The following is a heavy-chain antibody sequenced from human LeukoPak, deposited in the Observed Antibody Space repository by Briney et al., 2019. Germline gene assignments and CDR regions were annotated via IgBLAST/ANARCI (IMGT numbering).Heavy chain of an antibody. CDR2: IDSNGLST. Sequence: PGGSLRLSCSASGFTFSSYALHWVRQAPGKGLEYVSAIDSNGLSTYYADSVKGRFTISRDNSKNTLYLQMNTLRPEDTAVYYCVKGYCGSTSCRLDHWGQGTPVTVSS. J-gene: IGHJ4*02. CDR1: GFTFSSYA. CDR3: VKGYCGSTSCRLDH. D-gene: IGHD2-2*01. V-gene: IGHV3-64D*06.